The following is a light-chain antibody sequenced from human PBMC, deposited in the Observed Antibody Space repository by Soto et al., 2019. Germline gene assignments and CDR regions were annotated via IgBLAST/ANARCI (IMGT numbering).Light chain of an antibody. Sequence: DIQMTQSPSSLSASVGDRVTITCRASQSIRTYLNWYHQKPGEAPKLLIYAASSLQSGAPSRFSGSGSGTDFTLTISSLQPEDFATYYCQQSYSNPKTFGQGTKVDIK. CDR1: QSIRTY. V-gene: IGKV1-39*01. CDR2: AAS. J-gene: IGKJ1*01. CDR3: QQSYSNPKT.